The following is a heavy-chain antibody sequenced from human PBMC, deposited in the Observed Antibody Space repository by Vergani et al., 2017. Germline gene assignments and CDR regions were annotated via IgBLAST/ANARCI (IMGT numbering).Heavy chain of an antibody. D-gene: IGHD2-2*01. Sequence: EVQLVESGGGLVQPGGSLRLSCAASGFTFSSYSMNWVRQAPGKGLEWVSYISSSSSTIYYADSVKGRFTISRDNAKNSLYLQMNSLRAEDTAVYYCARSCSSNSSYYYYYGMDVWGQGTTVTVSS. CDR1: GFTFSSYS. CDR2: ISSSSSTI. J-gene: IGHJ6*02. CDR3: ARSCSSNSSYYYYYGMDV. V-gene: IGHV3-48*01.